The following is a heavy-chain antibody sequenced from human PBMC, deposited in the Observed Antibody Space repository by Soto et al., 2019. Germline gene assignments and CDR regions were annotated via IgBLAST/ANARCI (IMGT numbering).Heavy chain of an antibody. CDR1: GGSSSGFY. CDR3: AGEDVGEKQGLFQY. V-gene: IGHV4-4*07. CDR2: VSSTWSN. J-gene: IGHJ4*02. Sequence: SVTFTGSGGSSSGFYCICSRHPAGKGLEWIGRVSSTWSNNYNPSLTSRVTMSVDTSKSQFSLELSSVTAADTDVYYCAGEDVGEKQGLFQYWGQGTLVTVSS. D-gene: IGHD1-26*01.